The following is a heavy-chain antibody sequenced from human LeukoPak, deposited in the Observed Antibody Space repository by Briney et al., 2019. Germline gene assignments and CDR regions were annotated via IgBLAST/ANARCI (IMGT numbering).Heavy chain of an antibody. CDR1: GFTFDDYA. V-gene: IGHV3-9*03. J-gene: IGHJ4*02. CDR2: ISWNSGSI. Sequence: GGSLRLSCAASGFTFDDYAMHWVRQAPGKGLEWVSGISWNSGSIDYADSVKGRFTISRDNAKKFLFLQMNGLRVEDMALYYCAKDGGPYGGIRGYFDYWGQGTLVTASS. CDR3: AKDGGPYGGIRGYFDY. D-gene: IGHD4-23*01.